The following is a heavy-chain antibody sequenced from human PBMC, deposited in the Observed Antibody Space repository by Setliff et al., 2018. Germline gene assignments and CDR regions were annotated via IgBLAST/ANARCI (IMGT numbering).Heavy chain of an antibody. CDR2: VYHRGST. CDR1: NFSLTSGFF. V-gene: IGHV4-38-2*02. Sequence: SCTVSNFSLTSGFFWAWVRQPPGKGLEWIAKVYHRGSTDYKPSLKSRVTISLDTSRKQFSLKLSSVTAADTAVYYCARLSGFLYIDVWGKGTTVTVSS. D-gene: IGHD3-3*01. CDR3: ARLSGFLYIDV. J-gene: IGHJ6*03.